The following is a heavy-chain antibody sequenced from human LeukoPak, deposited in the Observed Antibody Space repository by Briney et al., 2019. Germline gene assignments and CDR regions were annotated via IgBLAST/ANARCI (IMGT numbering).Heavy chain of an antibody. V-gene: IGHV4-34*01. J-gene: IGHJ4*02. CDR3: GGDSPGGGSDY. D-gene: IGHD3-16*01. Sequence: SETLSLTCAVYGGSLSGYYWSWIRQPPGKGLEWIGEINHSGSTNYNPSLKSRVTISVDTSKNQFSLKLSSVTAADTAVYYCGGDSPGGGSDYWGQGTLVTVSS. CDR1: GGSLSGYY. CDR2: INHSGST.